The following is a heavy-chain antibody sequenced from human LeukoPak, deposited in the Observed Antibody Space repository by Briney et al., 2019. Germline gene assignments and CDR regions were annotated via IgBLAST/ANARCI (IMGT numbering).Heavy chain of an antibody. CDR3: ARDPTTVTTIFDS. Sequence: SETLSLTCAVYGGSFSGYYWSWIRQSPGNRLEWIGRIYPGEGIYATATTSYNPSFKSRVTMSGDTSKNQLSLKLSSVPAAHTAVYYCARDPTTVTTIFDSWGQGILVTVYS. J-gene: IGHJ4*02. V-gene: IGHV4-4*07. D-gene: IGHD4-11*01. CDR1: GGSFSGYY. CDR2: IYPGEGIYATATT.